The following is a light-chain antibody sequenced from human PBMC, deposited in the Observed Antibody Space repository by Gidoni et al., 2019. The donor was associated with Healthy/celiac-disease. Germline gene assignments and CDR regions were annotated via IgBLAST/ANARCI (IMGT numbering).Light chain of an antibody. CDR1: VLATKKY. V-gene: IGLV3-27*01. J-gene: IGLJ2*01. CDR3: YSAADNNLRV. CDR2: KDS. Sequence: SSELPHPSSVSVSPGQTARITCSGDVLATKKYARWFQQKPGQAPVLVIYKDSERPSGIPARFSGSSSGTTVTLTISGAQVEDEADYYCYSAADNNLRVFGGGTKLTVL.